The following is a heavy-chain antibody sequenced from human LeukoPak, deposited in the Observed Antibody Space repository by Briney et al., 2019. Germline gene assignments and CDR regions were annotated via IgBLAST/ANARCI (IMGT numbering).Heavy chain of an antibody. CDR3: ARDLAYSRLDY. D-gene: IGHD5-18*01. CDR1: GGSFSGYS. CDR2: INHSGST. V-gene: IGHV4-34*01. Sequence: PSETLSLTCAISGGSFSGYSWSWIRQPPGKGLEWIGEINHSGSTNYNPSLKSRVPISIGTSKNQFSLKLSSVTAADTAVYYCARDLAYSRLDYWGQGMLVTVSS. J-gene: IGHJ4*02.